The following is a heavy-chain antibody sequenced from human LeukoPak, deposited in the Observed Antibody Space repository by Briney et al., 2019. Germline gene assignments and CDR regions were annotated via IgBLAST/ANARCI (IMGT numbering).Heavy chain of an antibody. D-gene: IGHD3-10*01. Sequence: SETLSLTCTVYGGSFSDYYWSWIRQPPGKGLEWIGEINHSGSTNYNPSLKSRVTISGDTSKNQFSLKLSSVTAADTAVYYCARHVWFGDGRFDPWGQGTLVTVSS. V-gene: IGHV4-34*01. J-gene: IGHJ5*02. CDR1: GGSFSDYY. CDR2: INHSGST. CDR3: ARHVWFGDGRFDP.